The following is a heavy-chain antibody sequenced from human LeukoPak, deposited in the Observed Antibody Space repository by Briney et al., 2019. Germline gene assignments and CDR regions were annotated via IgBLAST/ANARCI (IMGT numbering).Heavy chain of an antibody. J-gene: IGHJ5*02. CDR2: INPSGGST. CDR3: ARAVLLWFGELLLDP. V-gene: IGHV1-46*03. D-gene: IGHD3-10*01. CDR1: GYTFTSYY. Sequence: ASVKVSCKASGYTFTSYYMHWVRQAPGHGLEWMGMINPSGGSTSYAQKFQGRVTMTRDTSTSTVYMELSSLRSEDTAVYYCARAVLLWFGELLLDPWGQGTLVTVSS.